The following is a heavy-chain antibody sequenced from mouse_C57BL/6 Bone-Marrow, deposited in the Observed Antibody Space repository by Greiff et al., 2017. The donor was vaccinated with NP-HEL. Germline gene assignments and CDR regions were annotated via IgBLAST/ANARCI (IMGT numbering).Heavy chain of an antibody. D-gene: IGHD1-1*01. CDR2: IRLKSDNYAT. Sequence: DVQLQESGGGLVQPGGSMKLSCVASGFTFSNYWMNWVRQSPEKGLEWVAQIRLKSDNYATHYAESVKGRFTISRDDSKSSVYLQMNNLRAEDTGIYYCTVPAATVVATYWYFDVWGTGTTVTVSS. V-gene: IGHV6-3*01. CDR1: GFTFSNYW. J-gene: IGHJ1*03. CDR3: TVPAATVVATYWYFDV.